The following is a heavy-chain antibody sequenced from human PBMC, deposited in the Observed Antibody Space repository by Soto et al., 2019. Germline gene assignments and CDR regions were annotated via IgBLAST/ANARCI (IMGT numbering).Heavy chain of an antibody. CDR3: AKDGGSSWTAFDI. V-gene: IGHV3-30*18. Sequence: QVQLVESGGGVVQPGRSLRLSCAASGFTFSSYGMHWVRQAPGKGLEWVAVISYDGSNKYYADSVKGRFTISRDNSKKHLYLQMNSLRAEDTAVYYCAKDGGSSWTAFDIWGQGTMVTVSS. J-gene: IGHJ3*02. CDR2: ISYDGSNK. CDR1: GFTFSSYG. D-gene: IGHD6-13*01.